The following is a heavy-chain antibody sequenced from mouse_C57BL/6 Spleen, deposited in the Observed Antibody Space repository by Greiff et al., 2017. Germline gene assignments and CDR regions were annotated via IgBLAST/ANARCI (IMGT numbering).Heavy chain of an antibody. V-gene: IGHV1-75*01. J-gene: IGHJ2*01. CDR3: ARSYYDYDEGYYFDY. Sequence: VQRVESGPELVKPGASVKISCKASGYTFTDYYINWVKQRPGQGLEWIGWIFPGSGSTYYNEKFKGKATLTVDKSSSTAYMLLSSLTSEDSAVYFCARSYYDYDEGYYFDYWGQGTTLTVSS. CDR1: GYTFTDYY. CDR2: IFPGSGST. D-gene: IGHD2-4*01.